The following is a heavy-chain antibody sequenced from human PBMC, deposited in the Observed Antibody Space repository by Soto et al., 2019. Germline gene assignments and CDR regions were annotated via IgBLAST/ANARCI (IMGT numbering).Heavy chain of an antibody. CDR1: GYTFTSYA. J-gene: IGHJ4*02. D-gene: IGHD2-21*02. V-gene: IGHV1-3*05. CDR3: ARAWVVVTAPDY. Sequence: QVQLVQSGAEEKKPGASVKVSCKASGYTFTSYAMHWVRQAPGQGLEWMGWINAGNGNTKYSQKFQGRVTITPDTTASTAYMELSSVRSEDTAVYYCARAWVVVTAPDYWGKGTLVTVSS. CDR2: INAGNGNT.